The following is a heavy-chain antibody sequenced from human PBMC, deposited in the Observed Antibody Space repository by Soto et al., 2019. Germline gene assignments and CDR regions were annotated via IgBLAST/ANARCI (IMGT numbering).Heavy chain of an antibody. Sequence: SETLSLTCDFSIDSITYGYYCEWIRQPPGKGLEWIGSIFHSGTTYYNPSLKSRLTISMDTSKTQFSLKLASVTAADTAVYYCARRGSRSTSDLPSYEYWGQGILVTVSS. V-gene: IGHV4-38-2*01. CDR1: IDSITYGYY. CDR2: IFHSGTT. J-gene: IGHJ4*02. CDR3: ARRGSRSTSDLPSYEY. D-gene: IGHD1-26*01.